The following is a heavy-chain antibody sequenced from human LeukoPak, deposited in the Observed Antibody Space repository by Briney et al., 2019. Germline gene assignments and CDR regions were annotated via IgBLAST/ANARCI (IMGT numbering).Heavy chain of an antibody. D-gene: IGHD2-2*01. CDR3: AREGPVDCSSTSCYADY. CDR1: GFTFSSYS. CDR2: IGTSSSTHI. J-gene: IGHJ4*02. V-gene: IGHV3-21*01. Sequence: GGSLRLSCAASGFTFSSYSMNWVRQAPGKGLEWVSSIGTSSSTHIYYADSVKGRFTISRDNAKNSLSLQMNSLRGEDTAVYYCAREGPVDCSSTSCYADYWAREPWSPSPQ.